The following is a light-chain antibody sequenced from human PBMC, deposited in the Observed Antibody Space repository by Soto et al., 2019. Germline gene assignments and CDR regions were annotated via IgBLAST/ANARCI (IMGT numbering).Light chain of an antibody. CDR1: SSNIGAVYD. Sequence: QSVLTQPPSVSGAPGQRVTISCTGSSSNIGAVYDVHWYQQLPGTAPKLLIYGNSNRPSGVPDRFSGSTSGTSASLAITGLQAEDEADYSCQSYDSSLSVVFGTGTKLTVL. CDR2: GNS. J-gene: IGLJ1*01. V-gene: IGLV1-40*01. CDR3: QSYDSSLSVV.